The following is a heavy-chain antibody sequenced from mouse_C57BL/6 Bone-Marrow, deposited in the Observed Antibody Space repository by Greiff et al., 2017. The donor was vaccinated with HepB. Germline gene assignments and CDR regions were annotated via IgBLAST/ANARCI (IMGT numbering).Heavy chain of an antibody. Sequence: EVKLVESGPGLVKPSQSLSLTCSVTGYSITSGYYWNWIRQFPGNKLEWMGYISYDGSNNYNPSLKNRISITRDTSKNQFFLKLNSVTIEDTATYYCAREEGLTGTDFDYWGQGTTLTVSS. V-gene: IGHV3-6*01. D-gene: IGHD4-1*01. CDR3: AREEGLTGTDFDY. J-gene: IGHJ2*01. CDR2: ISYDGSN. CDR1: GYSITSGYY.